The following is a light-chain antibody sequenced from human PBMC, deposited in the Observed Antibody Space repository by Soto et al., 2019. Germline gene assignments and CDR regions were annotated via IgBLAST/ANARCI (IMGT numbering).Light chain of an antibody. CDR2: GAS. Sequence: EVVLTQSPGTLSLSPGERATLSCRTSQTISSSYLGWYQQKPGQAPRLLIYGASSRATGISDRFSGSGSGTDFTLTISRLEAEDFAVYYCQQYTYSPWTFGQGTKVEIK. CDR1: QTISSSY. CDR3: QQYTYSPWT. J-gene: IGKJ1*01. V-gene: IGKV3-20*01.